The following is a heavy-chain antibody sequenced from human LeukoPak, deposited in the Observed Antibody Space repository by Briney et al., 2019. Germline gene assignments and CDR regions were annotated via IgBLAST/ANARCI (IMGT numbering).Heavy chain of an antibody. CDR1: GFTLTSYG. Sequence: GGSLRLSCAASGFTLTSYGMHWVRQAPGKGLEWVAFIQYDGSNKNYADSVKGRFTISRDYSKNTLYLQMNSLRAEDTAVYYCAKTGGDSVLYYYYMDVWGKGTTVTVSS. J-gene: IGHJ6*03. V-gene: IGHV3-30*02. D-gene: IGHD3-10*01. CDR3: AKTGGDSVLYYYYMDV. CDR2: IQYDGSNK.